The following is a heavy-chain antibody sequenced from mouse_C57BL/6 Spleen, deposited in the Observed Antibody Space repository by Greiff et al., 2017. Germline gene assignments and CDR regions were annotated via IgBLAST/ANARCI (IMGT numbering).Heavy chain of an antibody. V-gene: IGHV5-17*01. D-gene: IGHD1-1*01. J-gene: IGHJ4*01. CDR1: GFTFSDYG. Sequence: EVQLVESGGGLVKPGGSLKLSCAASGFTFSDYGMHWVRQAPEKGLEWVAYISSGSSTIYYADTVKGRFTISRDNAKNTLFLQMTSLRSEDTAMYYCARMWYYGSSAMDYWGQGTSDTVSS. CDR3: ARMWYYGSSAMDY. CDR2: ISSGSSTI.